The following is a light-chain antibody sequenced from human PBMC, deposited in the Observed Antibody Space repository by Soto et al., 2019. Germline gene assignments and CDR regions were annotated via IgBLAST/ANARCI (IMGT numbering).Light chain of an antibody. V-gene: IGKV3-20*01. Sequence: EIVLTQSPGTLSLSPGESANLSCRDSQSVSSSNFAWYQQKPGQAPRLLIYGASSRATGIPDRFSGSGSGTDFILTITRLEPEDFAVYYCQQYVTSALTFGQGTRLEIK. CDR3: QQYVTSALT. CDR2: GAS. CDR1: QSVSSSN. J-gene: IGKJ5*01.